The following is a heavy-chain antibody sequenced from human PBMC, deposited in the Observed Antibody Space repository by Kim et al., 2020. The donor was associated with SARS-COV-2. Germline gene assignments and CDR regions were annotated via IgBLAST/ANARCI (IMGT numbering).Heavy chain of an antibody. D-gene: IGHD5-18*01. J-gene: IGHJ4*02. V-gene: IGHV3-66*01. CDR3: ARDVPSVVTAMVN. CDR1: GFTVSSNY. Sequence: GGSLRLSCAASGFTVSSNYTSWVRQAPGKGLEWVSVIYSGGSTYYADSVKGRFTISRDNSKNTLYLQMNSLRAEVTAVYYYARDVPSVVTAMVNWGQGTL. CDR2: IYSGGST.